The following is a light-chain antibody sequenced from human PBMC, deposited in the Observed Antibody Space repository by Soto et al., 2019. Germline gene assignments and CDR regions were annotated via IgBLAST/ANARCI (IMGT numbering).Light chain of an antibody. V-gene: IGLV3-21*02. CDR2: DDS. J-gene: IGLJ1*01. CDR1: KMGGKS. Sequence: SSELTQPPSVSVAPGQTARITCGGNKMGGKSVHWYQQKPGQAPVLVVYDDSDRYSGIPERFSGSNSVNTATLNISRVTAGDEADYYCQVWESGRGVFGTGTKVTVL. CDR3: QVWESGRGV.